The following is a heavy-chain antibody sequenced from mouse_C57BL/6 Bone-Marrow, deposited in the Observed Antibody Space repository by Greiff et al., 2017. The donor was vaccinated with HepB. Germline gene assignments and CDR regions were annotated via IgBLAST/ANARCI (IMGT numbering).Heavy chain of an antibody. CDR3: ARGYYGDH. D-gene: IGHD2-1*01. J-gene: IGHJ2*01. CDR1: GYTFTDYY. CDR2: INPNNGGT. V-gene: IGHV1-26*01. Sequence: EVQLQQSGPELVKPGASVKISCKASGYTFTDYYMNWVKQSHGKSLEWIGDINPNNGGTSYNQKFKGKATLTVDKSSSTAYMELRSLTSEDSAVYYCARGYYGDHWGQGTTLTVSS.